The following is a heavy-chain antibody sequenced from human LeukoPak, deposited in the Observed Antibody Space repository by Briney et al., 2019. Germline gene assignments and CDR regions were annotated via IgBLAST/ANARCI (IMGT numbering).Heavy chain of an antibody. CDR3: ARRGPAHSFDY. CDR1: GGSISRYY. CDR2: IYYSGST. V-gene: IGHV4-59*08. J-gene: IGHJ4*02. Sequence: SSETLSLTCTVSGGSISRYYWSWIRQPPGKGLEWIGYIYYSGSTDYNPSLKSRVTISVDTSKNQFSLELSSVTAADTAVYYCARRGPAHSFDYWGQGTLVTVSS.